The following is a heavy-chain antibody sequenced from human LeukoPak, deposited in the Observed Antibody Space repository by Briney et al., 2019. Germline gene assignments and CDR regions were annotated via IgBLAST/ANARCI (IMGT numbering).Heavy chain of an antibody. CDR2: ISNSGSTI. Sequence: GGSLRLSCAASGFTLSDYYMSWIRQAPGKGLEWVSFISNSGSTINYADSVKGRFTISRDNAKNSLDLQMNSLRAEDTAVYYCAKAYGTSGYYQLPIDFWGQGTLVTVSS. CDR1: GFTLSDYY. D-gene: IGHD3-22*01. CDR3: AKAYGTSGYYQLPIDF. V-gene: IGHV3-11*01. J-gene: IGHJ4*02.